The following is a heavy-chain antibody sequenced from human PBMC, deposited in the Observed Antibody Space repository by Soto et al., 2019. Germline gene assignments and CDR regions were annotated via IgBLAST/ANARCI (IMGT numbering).Heavy chain of an antibody. CDR1: GGSIRSSSYY. CDR3: ARQMITMIVVVIQPSYYFDY. Sequence: PSETLSLTCTVSGGSIRSSSYYWVWIRHPPGKGLEWIGSIYYSGSTYYNPSLKSRVTISVDTSKNQFSLKLSSVTAADTAVYYCARQMITMIVVVIQPSYYFDYWGQGTLVTVSS. V-gene: IGHV4-39*01. D-gene: IGHD3-22*01. CDR2: IYYSGST. J-gene: IGHJ4*02.